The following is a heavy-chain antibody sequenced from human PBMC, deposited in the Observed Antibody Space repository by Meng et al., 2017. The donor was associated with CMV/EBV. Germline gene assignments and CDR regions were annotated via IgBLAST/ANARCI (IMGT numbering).Heavy chain of an antibody. J-gene: IGHJ6*02. Sequence: ASVKVSCKASGYTFTGYYMHWVRQAPGQGLEWMGWINPNSGGTNYAQKFQGRVTMTRDTSISPAYMELSRLRSDDTAVYYCARGGERDSSGYRYGMDVWGQGTTVTVSS. D-gene: IGHD3-22*01. CDR1: GYTFTGYY. CDR3: ARGGERDSSGYRYGMDV. V-gene: IGHV1-2*02. CDR2: INPNSGGT.